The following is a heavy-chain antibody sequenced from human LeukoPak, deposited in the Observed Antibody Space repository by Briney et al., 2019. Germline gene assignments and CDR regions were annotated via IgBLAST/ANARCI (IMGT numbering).Heavy chain of an antibody. V-gene: IGHV4-59*12. D-gene: IGHD2-2*01. J-gene: IGHJ4*02. CDR2: IYYSGST. CDR3: ASTERCSTTCPLDY. Sequence: SETLSLTCTVSGDSISSYYWSWIRQPPGKGLEWIGYIYYSGSTNYNPSLKSRVTISLDTSMKKFSLKLNSVTAADTAVYYCASTERCSTTCPLDYWGQGTLVTVSS. CDR1: GDSISSYY.